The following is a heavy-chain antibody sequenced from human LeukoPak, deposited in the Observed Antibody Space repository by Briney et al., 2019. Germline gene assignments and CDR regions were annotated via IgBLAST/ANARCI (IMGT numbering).Heavy chain of an antibody. CDR3: ARELGDSSGPEYYHGMDV. D-gene: IGHD6-19*01. J-gene: IGHJ6*02. Sequence: SETLSLTCTISGASIRSYYWSWIRQPAGKGLEWIGRVYISGSNNYNPSLKSRVTMSVDTSKNQFSLNLNSVTAADTAVYYCARELGDSSGPEYYHGMDVWGQGTTATASS. CDR1: GASIRSYY. CDR2: VYISGSN. V-gene: IGHV4-4*07.